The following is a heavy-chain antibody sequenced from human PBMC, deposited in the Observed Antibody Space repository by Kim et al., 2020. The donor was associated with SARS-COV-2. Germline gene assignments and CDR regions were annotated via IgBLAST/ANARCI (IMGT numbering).Heavy chain of an antibody. J-gene: IGHJ6*02. CDR3: AGYGSGSYYNPYYYYGMDV. V-gene: IGHV3-30*01. D-gene: IGHD3-10*01. Sequence: GRLTISRDNSKNTLYLQMNSLGAEDTAVYYCAGYGSGSYYNPYYYYGMDVWGQGTTVTVSS.